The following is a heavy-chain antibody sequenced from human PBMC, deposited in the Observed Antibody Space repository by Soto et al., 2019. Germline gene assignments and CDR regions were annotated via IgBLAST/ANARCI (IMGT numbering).Heavy chain of an antibody. V-gene: IGHV4-4*07. CDR3: ARDGDFWSGYSTGFDP. Sequence: SETLSLTRTVSCGSISSYYRSCIRQPAGKGLERIGRIDTRGSTNYNPSLKSRVTMSVDTSENQFSLKLSSVNAADTAVYYCARDGDFWSGYSTGFDPGGQGTPVTVS. CDR1: CGSISSYY. D-gene: IGHD3-3*01. CDR2: IDTRGST. J-gene: IGHJ5*02.